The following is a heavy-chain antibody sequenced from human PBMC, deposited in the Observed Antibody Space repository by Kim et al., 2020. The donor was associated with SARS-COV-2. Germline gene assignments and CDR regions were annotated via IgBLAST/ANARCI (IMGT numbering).Heavy chain of an antibody. CDR3: AKGSTRTITMVRGVDFDY. J-gene: IGHJ4*02. Sequence: KGRFTNSRDNSKNPLYLQMNSLRAEDTAVYYCAKGSTRTITMVRGVDFDYWGQGTLVTVSS. D-gene: IGHD3-10*01. V-gene: IGHV3-23*01.